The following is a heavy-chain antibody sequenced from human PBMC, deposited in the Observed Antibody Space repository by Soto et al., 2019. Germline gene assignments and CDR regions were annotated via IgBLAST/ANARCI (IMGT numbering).Heavy chain of an antibody. D-gene: IGHD2-8*01. V-gene: IGHV3-48*03. CDR1: GFTFRSYE. CDR2: ISDGGGTT. CDR3: ASRSATVLSLTY. J-gene: IGHJ4*02. Sequence: GGSLRLSCAGSGFTFRSYEMNWFRQAPGKGLEWVAHISDGGGTTYYADSVQGRFTVSRDNSKNTLYLQMNSLRAEDTAVYYCASRSATVLSLTYWGPGTQVTVSS.